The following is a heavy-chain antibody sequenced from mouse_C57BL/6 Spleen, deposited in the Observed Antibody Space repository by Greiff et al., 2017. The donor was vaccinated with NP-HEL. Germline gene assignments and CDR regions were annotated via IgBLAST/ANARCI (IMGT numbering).Heavy chain of an antibody. CDR1: GYAFSSSW. V-gene: IGHV1-82*01. CDR2: IYPGDGDT. CDR3: AKPNYYGSSYEFAY. J-gene: IGHJ3*01. D-gene: IGHD1-1*01. Sequence: QVQLQQSGPELVKPGASVKISCKASGYAFSSSWMNWVKQRPGKGLEWIGRIYPGDGDTNYNGKFKGKATLTADKSSSTAYMQLSSLTSEDSAVYFCAKPNYYGSSYEFAYWGQGTLVTVSA.